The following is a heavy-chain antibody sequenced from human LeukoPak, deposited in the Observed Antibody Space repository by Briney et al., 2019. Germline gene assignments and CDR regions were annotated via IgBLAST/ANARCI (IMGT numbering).Heavy chain of an antibody. V-gene: IGHV4-59*01. CDR2: IYYSGTT. Sequence: SETLSLTCTVSGGSISSYYWSWIRQPPGKGPEWIGYIYYSGTTNYNPSLKSRVTISVDTSKNQFSLKLSSVTAADTAVYYCARGVYIAAAQYGYWGQGTLVTVSS. J-gene: IGHJ4*02. CDR1: GGSISSYY. D-gene: IGHD6-13*01. CDR3: ARGVYIAAAQYGY.